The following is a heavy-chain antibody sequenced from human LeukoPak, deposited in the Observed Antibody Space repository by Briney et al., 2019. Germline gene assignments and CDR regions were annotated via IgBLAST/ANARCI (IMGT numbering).Heavy chain of an antibody. CDR1: GFTFSSYA. CDR2: TSGSGGSS. D-gene: IGHD3-3*01. V-gene: IGHV3-23*01. Sequence: GGSLRLSCAASGFTFSSYAMSWVRQAPGKGLEWVSATSGSGGSSYYADSVKGRFTISRENSKNTLYLQMNSLRAEETAVYYCAKDGDYDFWSGSDYWGQGTLVTVSS. J-gene: IGHJ4*02. CDR3: AKDGDYDFWSGSDY.